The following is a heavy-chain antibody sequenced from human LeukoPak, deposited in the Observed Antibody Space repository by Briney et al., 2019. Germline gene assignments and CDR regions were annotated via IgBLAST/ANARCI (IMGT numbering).Heavy chain of an antibody. CDR1: GFTFSSYS. CDR2: ISSSSSYI. D-gene: IGHD6-13*01. V-gene: IGHV3-21*01. J-gene: IGHJ2*01. CDR3: AKEQQQLTSRYWYFDL. Sequence: GGSLRLSCAASGFTFSSYSMNWVRQAPGKGLEWVSSISSSSSYIYYADSVKGRFTISRDNAKNSLYLQMNSLRAEDTAVYYCAKEQQQLTSRYWYFDLWGRGTLVTVSS.